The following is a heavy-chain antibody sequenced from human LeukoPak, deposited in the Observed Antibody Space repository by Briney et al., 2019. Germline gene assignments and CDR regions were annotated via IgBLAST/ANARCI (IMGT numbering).Heavy chain of an antibody. CDR2: ISYDGTNK. Sequence: QPGGSLRLSCVASGFTFSRYAMHWVRRAPGKGLEWVTFISYDGTNKYYADSVKGRFTVSRDNSRNTLFLQVNNLRAEDTAVYYCARAERNAGVFDYWGQGTLVTVSS. CDR3: ARAERNAGVFDY. D-gene: IGHD3-3*01. V-gene: IGHV3-30-3*01. J-gene: IGHJ4*02. CDR1: GFTFSRYA.